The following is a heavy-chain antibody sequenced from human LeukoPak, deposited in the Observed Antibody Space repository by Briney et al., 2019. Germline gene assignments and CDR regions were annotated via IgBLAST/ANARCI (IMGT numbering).Heavy chain of an antibody. J-gene: IGHJ6*03. CDR3: ARVDLEWLLCSYYYMDV. D-gene: IGHD3-3*01. CDR2: IYYSGST. Sequence: PSETLSLTCTVSGGSISSYYWSWIRQPPGKGLEWIGYIYYSGSTNYNPSLKSRVTISVDTSKNQFSLKLSSVTAADTAVYYCARVDLEWLLCSYYYMDVWGKGTTVTVSS. CDR1: GGSISSYY. V-gene: IGHV4-59*01.